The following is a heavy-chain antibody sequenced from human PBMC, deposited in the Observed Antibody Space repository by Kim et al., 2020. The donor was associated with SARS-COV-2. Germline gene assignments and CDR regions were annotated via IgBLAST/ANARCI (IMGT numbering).Heavy chain of an antibody. V-gene: IGHV3-7*01. J-gene: IGHJ4*02. CDR2: IKQDASEK. Sequence: GGSLRLFCSASGFSISNYWMSWVRQAPGKGLEWVANIKQDASEKYYVDSVKGRFTISRDNAKNSLNLQINSLRDEDTAVYYCARENTAVPGGDYWRQGT. D-gene: IGHD2-8*02. CDR1: GFSISNYW. CDR3: ARENTAVPGGDY.